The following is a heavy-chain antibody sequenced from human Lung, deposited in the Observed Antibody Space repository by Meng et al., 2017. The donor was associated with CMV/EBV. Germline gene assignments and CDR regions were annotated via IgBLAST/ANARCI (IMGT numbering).Heavy chain of an antibody. D-gene: IGHD2-2*01. CDR3: ALVPAATPFVDS. J-gene: IGHJ5*01. V-gene: IGHV3-21*06. CDR2: FSSMSTSM. Sequence: SCAASRIPFSAYTMNWVRQAPGKGLEWVSSFSSMSTSMSYADSVRGRFIVSRDNANNSLYLQMTGLRAEDTAVYYCALVPAATPFVDSWGQGTLVTVSS. CDR1: RIPFSAYT.